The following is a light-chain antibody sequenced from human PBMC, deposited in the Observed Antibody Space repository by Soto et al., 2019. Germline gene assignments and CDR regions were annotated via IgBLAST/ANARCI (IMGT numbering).Light chain of an antibody. CDR1: QSVLYSSNNKNY. CDR2: WAS. CDR3: QQYYRPWT. V-gene: IGKV4-1*01. J-gene: IGKJ1*01. Sequence: DIVMTQSPESLAVSLGERATINCKSSQSVLYSSNNKNYLAWYQQKPGQPPKLLIYWASTRESGVPDRFSGSGSGTDFPLTISSLQAEDVAVYYCQQYYRPWTFGQGTKVEIK.